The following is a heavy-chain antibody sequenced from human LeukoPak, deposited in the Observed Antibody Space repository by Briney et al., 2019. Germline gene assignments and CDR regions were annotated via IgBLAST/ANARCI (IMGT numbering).Heavy chain of an antibody. CDR1: GSSVSRHG. V-gene: IGHV3-30*18. Sequence: GRSLRLSRSASGSSVSRHGTRCVRHAPSKGLEWVAVITDDGRNKYYADSVKGRFTISRANSQNTLYLQMNNLRPGDTAMYYCAKVTGRQQLIELFDYWGQGTLVTVSS. D-gene: IGHD6-13*01. CDR2: ITDDGRNK. CDR3: AKVTGRQQLIELFDY. J-gene: IGHJ4*02.